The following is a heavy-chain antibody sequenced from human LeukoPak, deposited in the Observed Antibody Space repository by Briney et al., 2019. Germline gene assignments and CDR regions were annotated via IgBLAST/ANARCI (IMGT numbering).Heavy chain of an antibody. CDR3: AKGITGTGSYSVADH. V-gene: IGHV3-23*01. CDR2: INGSGGST. Sequence: GGSLRLSCAASGFTFSGYAMSWVRQAPGKGLEWVSDINGSGGSTYYADSVKGRFTISRDNSKNTLYLQMNSLRAEDTAVYYCAKGITGTGSYSVADHWGQGILVTVSS. CDR1: GFTFSGYA. J-gene: IGHJ4*02. D-gene: IGHD1-26*01.